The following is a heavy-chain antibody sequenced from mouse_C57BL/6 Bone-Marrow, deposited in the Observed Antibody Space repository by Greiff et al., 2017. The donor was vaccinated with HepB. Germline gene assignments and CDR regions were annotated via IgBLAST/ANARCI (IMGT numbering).Heavy chain of an antibody. CDR2: IYPRDGST. Sequence: QVQLQQSGPELVKPGASVKLSCKASGYSFTSYAINWVQQRPGQGLEWIGWIYPRDGSTQYNEKFKGKATWTVDTSSSTAYMELHSLTSEDSAVYFCARRGNWDWYFDVWGTGTTVTVSS. D-gene: IGHD4-1*01. V-gene: IGHV1-85*01. CDR1: GYSFTSYA. J-gene: IGHJ1*03. CDR3: ARRGNWDWYFDV.